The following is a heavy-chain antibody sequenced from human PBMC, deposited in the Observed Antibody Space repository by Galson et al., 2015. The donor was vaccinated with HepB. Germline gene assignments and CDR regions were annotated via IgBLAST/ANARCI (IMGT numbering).Heavy chain of an antibody. D-gene: IGHD4-17*01. Sequence: QSGAEVKKPGESLKISCKGSGYSFTSYWIGWVRQMPGKGLEWMGIIYPGDSDTRYSPSFQGQVTLSADKSINPAYLQWSRLKASDTAMYYCARLGPAGTVTTLHWFDPWGQGTLVTVSS. CDR2: IYPGDSDT. CDR3: ARLGPAGTVTTLHWFDP. J-gene: IGHJ5*02. V-gene: IGHV5-51*01. CDR1: GYSFTSYW.